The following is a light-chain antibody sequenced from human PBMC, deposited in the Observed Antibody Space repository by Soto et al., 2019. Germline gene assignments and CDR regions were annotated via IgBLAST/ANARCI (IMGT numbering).Light chain of an antibody. CDR2: GAS. CDR1: QSLTSSF. Sequence: EILLTQSPGTLSLSPGDRATLSCRASQSLTSSFLAWYQQKPGQTPRLLIYGASIRATDIPDRFSGSGSGTDFTFTISRLEPEDFAVYFCQQYGRLPLSFGGGTKVEIK. CDR3: QQYGRLPLS. V-gene: IGKV3-20*01. J-gene: IGKJ4*01.